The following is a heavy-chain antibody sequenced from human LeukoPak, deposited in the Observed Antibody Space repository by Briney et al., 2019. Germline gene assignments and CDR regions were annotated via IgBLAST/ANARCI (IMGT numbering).Heavy chain of an antibody. V-gene: IGHV3-74*01. J-gene: IGHJ2*01. CDR2: IRNDGTTT. CDR3: VRLYKIEGADL. Sequence: HGGSLRLSCAASGFTFSTYWMHWVRQTPGKGLVWVSSIRNDGTTTNYADSVKGRFTISRDNAKNTLYLQMNSLRAEDTAVYYCVRLYKIEGADLWGRGTLVTVSS. D-gene: IGHD1-14*01. CDR1: GFTFSTYW.